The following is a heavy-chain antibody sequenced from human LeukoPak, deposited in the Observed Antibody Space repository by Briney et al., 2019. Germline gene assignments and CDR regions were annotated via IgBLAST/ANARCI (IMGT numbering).Heavy chain of an antibody. CDR2: INPSSGDT. Sequence: ASVKVSCKASAYTFTDYYMHWVRQAPGQGLEWMGRINPSSGDTNYAQNFQGRVTMTRDTSISTAYMELSRLRSDDTAVYYCATTSGYFYYWGQGTLVTVSS. CDR1: AYTFTDYY. V-gene: IGHV1-2*06. J-gene: IGHJ4*02. D-gene: IGHD1-26*01. CDR3: ATTSGYFYY.